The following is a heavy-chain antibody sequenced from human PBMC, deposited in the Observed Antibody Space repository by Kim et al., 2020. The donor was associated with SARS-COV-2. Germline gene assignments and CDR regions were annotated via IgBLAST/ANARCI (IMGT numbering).Heavy chain of an antibody. V-gene: IGHV3-53*01. CDR3: EADGSESDFPN. CDR1: GFTVSSNY. D-gene: IGHD3-10*01. Sequence: GGSLRLSCAASGFTVSSNYMTWVRQAPGKGLEWVSVIFSGDSTDYADSVKGRFIISRDHSKNTLYLQMNSLRAEDTAVYYCEADGSESDFPNWGQGTLVT. CDR2: IFSGDST. J-gene: IGHJ4*02.